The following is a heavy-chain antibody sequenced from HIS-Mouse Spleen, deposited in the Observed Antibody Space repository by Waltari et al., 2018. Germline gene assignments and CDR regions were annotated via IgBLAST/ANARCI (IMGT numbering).Heavy chain of an antibody. D-gene: IGHD6-19*01. CDR3: ARIAEGYSSGWYAFDY. J-gene: IGHJ4*02. V-gene: IGHV2-70*15. CDR1: GFSLSTSGMC. CDR2: IDWDDDK. Sequence: QVTLRESGPALVKPTQTLTLTCTFSGFSLSTSGMCVSWIRQPPGKALEWLARIDWDDDKYDSTSLKTRLTIYKDTSKNQVVLTMTNMDPVDTATYYCARIAEGYSSGWYAFDYWGQGTLVTVSS.